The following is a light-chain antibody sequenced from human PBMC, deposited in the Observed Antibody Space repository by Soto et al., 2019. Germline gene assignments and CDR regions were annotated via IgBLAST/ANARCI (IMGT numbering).Light chain of an antibody. J-gene: IGLJ1*01. CDR2: EGS. CDR3: CSFAGTGTQYV. Sequence: QSALTQPASVSGSLGQSTTISCIGSCDNIGSYNLVSWYQQKPGKAPKIIIFEGSKRPSGVSNRFSGSRSGNTASLTISGLQAEDEADYYCCSFAGTGTQYVFGTGTKLTVL. V-gene: IGLV2-23*01. CDR1: CDNIGSYNL.